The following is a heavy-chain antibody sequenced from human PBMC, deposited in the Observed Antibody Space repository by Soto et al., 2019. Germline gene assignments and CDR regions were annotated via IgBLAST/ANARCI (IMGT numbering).Heavy chain of an antibody. V-gene: IGHV3-33*01. CDR3: ARDRDPGTAAGGIEY. CDR2: IWYDGSNK. CDR1: GFTFSSYG. J-gene: IGHJ4*02. D-gene: IGHD6-13*01. Sequence: QVQLVESGGGVVQPGRSLRLSCAASGFTFSSYGMHWVRQAPGKGLEWVAVIWYDGSNKYYADYVKGRFTISRDNSTKMVYLQTKTLRAEDTAVYYSARDRDPGTAAGGIEYWGQGTLVTVSS.